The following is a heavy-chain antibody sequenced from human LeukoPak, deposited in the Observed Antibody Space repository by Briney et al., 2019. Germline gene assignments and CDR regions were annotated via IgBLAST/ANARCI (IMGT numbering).Heavy chain of an antibody. CDR1: GGSISSSNYY. Sequence: PSETLSLTCTVSGGSISSSNYYRGWIRLPPGKGLEWIGGIYHTGNIHYNPSLKSRVTISVDTSKNQLSLRLNSVTAEDTALYYCILGGKLDYWGQGILVTVSS. D-gene: IGHD3-10*01. CDR3: ILGGKLDY. CDR2: IYHTGNI. V-gene: IGHV4-39*01. J-gene: IGHJ4*02.